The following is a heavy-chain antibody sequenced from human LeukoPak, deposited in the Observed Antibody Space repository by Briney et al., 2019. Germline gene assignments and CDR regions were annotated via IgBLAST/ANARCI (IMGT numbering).Heavy chain of an antibody. J-gene: IGHJ4*02. CDR1: GFTFNTFA. D-gene: IGHD6-19*01. V-gene: IGHV3-21*01. Sequence: GGSLRLSCVASGFTFNTFAMIWVRQPPGKGLEWVSSIFQGGGEIHYADSVKGRFTISRDNAKNSLYLQMNSLTAEDTAVYYCARGYTNGWYNDYWGQGTLVTVSS. CDR3: ARGYTNGWYNDY. CDR2: IFQGGGEI.